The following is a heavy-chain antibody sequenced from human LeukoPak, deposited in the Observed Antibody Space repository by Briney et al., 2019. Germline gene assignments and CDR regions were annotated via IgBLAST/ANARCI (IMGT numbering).Heavy chain of an antibody. Sequence: SQTLSLTCAVSGDSFFWNSVAWDWIRQSPSRGLEWLGRTYYSSEWHHDYAVSVKSRINITADTFKSQFSLHLNTVTPEDTAVYFCARGRYCGGGTCYHFDSWGRGTLVTVSS. D-gene: IGHD2-15*01. CDR2: TYYSSEWHH. J-gene: IGHJ4*02. V-gene: IGHV6-1*01. CDR1: GDSFFWNSVA. CDR3: ARGRYCGGGTCYHFDS.